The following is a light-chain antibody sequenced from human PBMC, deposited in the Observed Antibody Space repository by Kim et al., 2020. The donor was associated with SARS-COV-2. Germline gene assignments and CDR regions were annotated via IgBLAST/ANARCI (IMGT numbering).Light chain of an antibody. CDR2: GAS. J-gene: IGKJ2*01. CDR1: QSIRSN. Sequence: SVSPGERATLSCRASQSIRSNLAWYQHKPGQPPRLLIYGASTRASGIPARFSGSGSGTEFTLTISSLQSEDFAVYYCQHYNNWPYTFGQGTKLEIK. V-gene: IGKV3-15*01. CDR3: QHYNNWPYT.